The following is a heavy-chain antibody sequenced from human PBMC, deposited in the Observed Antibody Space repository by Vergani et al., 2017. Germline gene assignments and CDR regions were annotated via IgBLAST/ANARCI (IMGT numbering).Heavy chain of an antibody. V-gene: IGHV3-21*01. CDR2: ISSSSTYI. CDR1: GFTFSTYS. CDR3: AREYRHCSNTGCPFDY. D-gene: IGHD2-2*01. J-gene: IGHJ4*02. Sequence: EVQLVESGGGLVKPGGSLRLSCAASGFTFSTYSINWVRQAPGKGLEWVSSISSSSTYIFYADSVKGRFTISRDNAKNSLYLQMNSLGAEDTAVYYCAREYRHCSNTGCPFDYWGQGTLVTVSS.